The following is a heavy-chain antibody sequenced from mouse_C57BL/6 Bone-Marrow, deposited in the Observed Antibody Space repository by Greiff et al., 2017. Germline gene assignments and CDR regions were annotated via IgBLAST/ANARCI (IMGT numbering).Heavy chain of an antibody. Sequence: EVQLQQSGPGLVKPSQSLSLTCSVTGYSITSGYYWNWIRQFPGNKLEWMGYISYDGSNNYNPSLKNRISITRDTSKNQFFLKLNSVTTEDTATYYCARELLGWFAYWGQGTLVTVSA. J-gene: IGHJ3*01. CDR1: GYSITSGYY. CDR3: ARELLGWFAY. CDR2: ISYDGSN. V-gene: IGHV3-6*01. D-gene: IGHD1-1*01.